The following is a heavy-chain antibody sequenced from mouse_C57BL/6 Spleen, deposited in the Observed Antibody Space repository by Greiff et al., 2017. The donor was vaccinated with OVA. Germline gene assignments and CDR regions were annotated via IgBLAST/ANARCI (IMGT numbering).Heavy chain of an antibody. Sequence: VKLVESGPGLVAPSQSLSITCTVSGFSLTSYGVHWVRQPPGKGLEWLVVIWSDGSTTYNSALKSRLSISKDNSKSQVFLKMNSLQTDDTAMYYCARQSDGRLDYAMDYWGQGTSVTVSS. CDR3: ARQSDGRLDYAMDY. V-gene: IGHV2-6-1*01. D-gene: IGHD1-2*01. J-gene: IGHJ4*01. CDR1: GFSLTSYG. CDR2: IWSDGST.